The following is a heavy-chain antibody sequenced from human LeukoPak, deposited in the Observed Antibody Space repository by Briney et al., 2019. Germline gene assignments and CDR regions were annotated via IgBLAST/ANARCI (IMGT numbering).Heavy chain of an antibody. Sequence: SETLSLTCTVSGYPISSGYYWGWIRQPPGKGLEWIGSIYHSGSTYYNPSLKRRVTISVDTSKNQFSLKLSSVTAADTAVYYCARDYDYVWGSYVVFDYWGQGTLVTVSS. CDR2: IYHSGST. J-gene: IGHJ4*02. D-gene: IGHD3-16*01. CDR3: ARDYDYVWGSYVVFDY. V-gene: IGHV4-38-2*02. CDR1: GYPISSGYY.